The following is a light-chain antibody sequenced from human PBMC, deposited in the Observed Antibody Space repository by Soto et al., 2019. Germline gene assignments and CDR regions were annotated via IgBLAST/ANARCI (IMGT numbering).Light chain of an antibody. CDR1: QNINTR. V-gene: IGKV1-5*01. CDR3: QQYDTYRPT. J-gene: IGKJ1*01. CDR2: GAS. Sequence: EIQMTQSPSTLSSSVRGRLTITCLDTQNINTRLGWYQQKPGKAPKLLIYGASSLESGVPSRFSGSGSGTEFTLTISGLQADDFATYYCQQYDTYRPTFGLGTKVDI.